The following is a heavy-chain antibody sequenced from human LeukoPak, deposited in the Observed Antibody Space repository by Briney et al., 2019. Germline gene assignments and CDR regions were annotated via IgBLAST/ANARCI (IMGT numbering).Heavy chain of an antibody. Sequence: GGCLRVSCTAPGFTFCDDALSWVRQGPGKGLGWGGFIRSKSEDGTTENAASVKGIFTISRDDSKSIAYLQMNSLRTEDTGLYYCTRDNYYDISGYPEVWGQGTLVTVSS. D-gene: IGHD3-22*01. CDR2: IRSKSEDGTT. J-gene: IGHJ4*02. CDR1: GFTFCDDA. V-gene: IGHV3-49*04. CDR3: TRDNYYDISGYPEV.